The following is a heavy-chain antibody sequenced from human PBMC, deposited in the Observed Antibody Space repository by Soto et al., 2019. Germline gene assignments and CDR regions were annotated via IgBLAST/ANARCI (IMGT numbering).Heavy chain of an antibody. CDR1: GFTFSSYA. D-gene: IGHD1-1*01. J-gene: IGHJ5*02. CDR2: ISGRGGST. CDR3: ARGDDSNDGCWFDP. Sequence: GGSLRLSCAASGFTFSSYAMSWVRQAPGKGLKWVSGISGRGGSTYYADSVKGRFTISRDNSKNTRYLQMNSLSAEDTAVYYCARGDDSNDGCWFDPWGQGTLVTVSS. V-gene: IGHV3-23*01.